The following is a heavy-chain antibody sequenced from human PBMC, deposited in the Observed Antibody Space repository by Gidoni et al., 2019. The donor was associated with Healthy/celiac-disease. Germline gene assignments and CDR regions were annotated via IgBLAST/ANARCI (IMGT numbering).Heavy chain of an antibody. CDR1: GGSISSGGYS. CDR3: ASARLDYYDSSGPVFDY. V-gene: IGHV4-30-2*01. Sequence: QLQLQESGSGLVKPSQTLSLTCAVSGGSISSGGYSWSWIRQPPGKGLELIGYIYHSGSTYSHPSLKSPVTISVDMSKNQFSLKLSSVTAAYTAVYYCASARLDYYDSSGPVFDYWGQGTLVTVSS. D-gene: IGHD3-22*01. J-gene: IGHJ4*02. CDR2: IYHSGST.